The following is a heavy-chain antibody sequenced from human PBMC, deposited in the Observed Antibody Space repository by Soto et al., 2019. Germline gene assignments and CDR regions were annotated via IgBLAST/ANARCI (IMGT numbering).Heavy chain of an antibody. CDR2: ISYDGSNK. V-gene: IGHV3-30*18. CDR1: GFTFSSYG. D-gene: IGHD6-13*01. Sequence: GGSLRLSCAASGFTFSSYGMHWVRQAPGKGLEWVAVISYDGSNKYYADSVKGRFTISRDNSKNTLYLQMNSLRAEDTAVYYCAKDTGAAAGSLQYYFDYWGQGTLVTVSS. J-gene: IGHJ4*02. CDR3: AKDTGAAAGSLQYYFDY.